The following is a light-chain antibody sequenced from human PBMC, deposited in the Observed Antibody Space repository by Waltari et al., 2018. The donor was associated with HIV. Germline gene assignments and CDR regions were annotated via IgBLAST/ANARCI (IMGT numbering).Light chain of an antibody. J-gene: IGKJ1*01. V-gene: IGKV2-28*01. CDR1: QSLLHSNGYSY. Sequence: DIVMTQSPLPLPVTPGEAASISCRSSQSLLHSNGYSYLDWYLQKPGQSPQLLIYLGSNRASGVPDRFSGSGSGTDFTLKISRVEAEDVGVYYCMQALQTPRTFGQGTKVEIK. CDR3: MQALQTPRT. CDR2: LGS.